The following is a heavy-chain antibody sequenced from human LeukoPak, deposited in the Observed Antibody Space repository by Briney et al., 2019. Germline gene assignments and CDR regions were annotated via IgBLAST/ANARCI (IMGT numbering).Heavy chain of an antibody. Sequence: GGSLRLSCAASGFTFSDSTIHWVRQASGKGLEWVGRIRSKANNYATAYGASVKGRFTISRDDSKNTAYLQMNSLRTEDTAVYYCTRLWGDCGGDCYSHDFWGQGTLVTVSS. V-gene: IGHV3-73*01. D-gene: IGHD2-21*02. CDR1: GFTFSDST. CDR3: TRLWGDCGGDCYSHDF. CDR2: IRSKANNYAT. J-gene: IGHJ4*02.